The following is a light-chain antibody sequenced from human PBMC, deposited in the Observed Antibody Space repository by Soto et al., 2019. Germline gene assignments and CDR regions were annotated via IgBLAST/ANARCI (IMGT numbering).Light chain of an antibody. J-gene: IGKJ2*01. CDR3: QQYGSSPFT. CDR2: GSS. V-gene: IGKV3-20*01. CDR1: QSVSSNY. Sequence: EIVLTQSPDTLSLSPGDRATLSCRASQSVSSNYVAWYQQKPGQAPRLLTHGSSSRATGIPDRFSGRGFGTVFTLVISRLEPEDFAVYYCQQYGSSPFTFGQGTKLEIK.